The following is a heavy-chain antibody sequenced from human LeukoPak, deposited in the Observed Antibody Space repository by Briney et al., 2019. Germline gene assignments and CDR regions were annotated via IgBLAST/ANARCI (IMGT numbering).Heavy chain of an antibody. J-gene: IGHJ4*02. CDR2: INHSGST. CDR3: ARGRVSSSSVGFDY. V-gene: IGHV4-34*01. Sequence: PSETLSLTCAVYGGSFSGYYWSWIRQPPGKGLEWIGEINHSGSTNYNPSLKRRVTISVDTSKNQFSLKLSSVTAADTAVYYCARGRVSSSSVGFDYWGQGTLVTVSS. D-gene: IGHD6-6*01. CDR1: GGSFSGYY.